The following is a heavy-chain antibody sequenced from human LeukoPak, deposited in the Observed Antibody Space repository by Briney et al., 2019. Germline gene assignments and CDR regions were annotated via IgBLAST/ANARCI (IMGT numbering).Heavy chain of an antibody. V-gene: IGHV4-59*01. CDR1: GGSISSYY. Sequence: SETLSLTCTVSGGSISSYYWSWIRQPPGKGLEWIGYIYYSGSTNYNPSLKSRVTISVDTSKNQFSLKLSSVTAADTAVYYCARSLTAVAGHYLDYWGQGTLVTVSS. D-gene: IGHD6-19*01. CDR2: IYYSGST. J-gene: IGHJ4*02. CDR3: ARSLTAVAGHYLDY.